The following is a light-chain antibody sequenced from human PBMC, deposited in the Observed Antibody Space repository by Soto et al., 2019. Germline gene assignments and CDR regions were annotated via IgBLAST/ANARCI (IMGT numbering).Light chain of an antibody. Sequence: DLQMTQSPSTLSASVGDRVTITCRASQSISSWLAWYQQKPGKAPKVLIHKASSLESGVPSRFSGSGSGTEFTLTISSLQPDDFATYYCQQYNSYPYTFGQGTKLEIK. CDR1: QSISSW. CDR2: KAS. J-gene: IGKJ2*01. CDR3: QQYNSYPYT. V-gene: IGKV1-5*03.